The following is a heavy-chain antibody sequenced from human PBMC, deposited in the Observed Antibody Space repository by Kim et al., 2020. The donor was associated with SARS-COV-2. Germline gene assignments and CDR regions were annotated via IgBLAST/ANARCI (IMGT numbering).Heavy chain of an antibody. Sequence: GGSLRLSCAASGFIFSTYGMHWVRQAPGKGLEWVAVIWYDEKSEYYADSVKGRFTISRDNSKGTVYLQMNSLRAEDTAVYYCARALYYSTADAFDLWGQGTMVTLSS. V-gene: IGHV3-33*01. CDR3: ARALYYSTADAFDL. J-gene: IGHJ3*01. CDR1: GFIFSTYG. CDR2: IWYDEKSE. D-gene: IGHD2-2*01.